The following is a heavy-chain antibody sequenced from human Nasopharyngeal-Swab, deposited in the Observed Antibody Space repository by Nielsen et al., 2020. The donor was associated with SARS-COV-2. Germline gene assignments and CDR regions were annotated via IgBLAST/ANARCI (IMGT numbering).Heavy chain of an antibody. CDR2: IRSKTYGGAP. D-gene: IGHD1-26*01. CDR1: GFTFGDYA. V-gene: IGHV3-49*01. CDR3: ARSVGSFYGQGAFDI. J-gene: IGHJ3*02. Sequence: GGSLRLSCGTSGFTFGDYAMSWFRQAPGKGLEWVGFIRSKTYGGAPEYAASVKGRFTISRDGAESIAYLQMNSLETEDTGVYYCARSVGSFYGQGAFDIWGQGTMVTVSS.